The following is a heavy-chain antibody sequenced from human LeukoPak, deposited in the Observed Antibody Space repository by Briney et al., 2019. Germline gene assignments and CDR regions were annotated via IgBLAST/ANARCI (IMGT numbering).Heavy chain of an antibody. V-gene: IGHV3-11*05. CDR2: ISASGSYT. CDR1: GFSFSDEY. D-gene: IGHD5-18*01. CDR3: AKGGSYGYYFDY. J-gene: IGHJ4*02. Sequence: GGSLRLSCAASGFSFSDEYMSWIRQAPGQGLEWISYISASGSYTNYADSVKGRFTISRDNAKNTLYLQMNSLRAEDTAVYYCAKGGSYGYYFDYWGQGTLVTVSS.